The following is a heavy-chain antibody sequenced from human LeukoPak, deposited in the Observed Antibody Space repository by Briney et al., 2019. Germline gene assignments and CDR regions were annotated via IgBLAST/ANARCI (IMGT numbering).Heavy chain of an antibody. J-gene: IGHJ6*02. V-gene: IGHV3-30*02. D-gene: IGHD4-23*01. Sequence: PGGSLRLSCAASGFTFSSYGMHWVRQAPGKGLEWVAFIRYDGSNKYYADSVKGRFTISRDNSKNTLYLQMNSLRAEDTAVYYCARVVGYGGTAVYYYYYGMDVWGQGTTVTVSS. CDR2: IRYDGSNK. CDR3: ARVVGYGGTAVYYYYYGMDV. CDR1: GFTFSSYG.